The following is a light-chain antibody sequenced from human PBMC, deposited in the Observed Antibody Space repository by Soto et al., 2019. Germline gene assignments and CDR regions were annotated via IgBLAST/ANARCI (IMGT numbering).Light chain of an antibody. CDR3: QQYRSWPRT. J-gene: IGKJ4*02. Sequence: EIVLTQSPATLSVSPGGRATLSCRASQDVMYDLAWYQQKPGQAPRLLVYGASTRATDAPPRFRGSGSGTEFSLTISSLQSEDFATYYCQQYRSWPRTFGRGSRVEIK. V-gene: IGKV3-15*01. CDR1: QDVMYD. CDR2: GAS.